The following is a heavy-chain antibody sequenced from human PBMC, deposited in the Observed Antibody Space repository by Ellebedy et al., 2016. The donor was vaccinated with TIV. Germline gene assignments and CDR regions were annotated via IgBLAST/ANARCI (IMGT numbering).Heavy chain of an antibody. CDR3: ARDTRFIDQQHNWFDP. Sequence: GGSLRLSCAASGFIFSDYQMSWIRQAPGKGLECISYISSSGGTVYYADPVKGRFTISRDNAKNSLYLQMNSLRAEDTAVYYCARDTRFIDQQHNWFDPWGQGTLVTVSS. CDR1: GFIFSDYQ. CDR2: ISSSGGTV. V-gene: IGHV3-11*01. J-gene: IGHJ5*02. D-gene: IGHD2-2*01.